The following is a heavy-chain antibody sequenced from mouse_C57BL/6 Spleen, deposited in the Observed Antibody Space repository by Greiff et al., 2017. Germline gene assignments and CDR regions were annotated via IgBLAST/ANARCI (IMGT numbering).Heavy chain of an antibody. CDR2: ISSGGSYT. J-gene: IGHJ1*03. CDR1: GFTFSSYG. D-gene: IGHD2-13*01. V-gene: IGHV5-6*01. Sequence: EVHLVESGGDLVKPGGSLKLSCAASGFTFSSYGMSWVRQTPDKRLEWVATISSGGSYTYYPDSVKGRFTISRDNAKKTLYLQMSSLKAEDTAMYYCARHDYDVWGTGTTVTVSS. CDR3: ARHDYDV.